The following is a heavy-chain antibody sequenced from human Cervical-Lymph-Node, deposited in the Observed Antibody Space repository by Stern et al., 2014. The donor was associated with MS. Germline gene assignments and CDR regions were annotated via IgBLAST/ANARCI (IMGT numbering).Heavy chain of an antibody. CDR1: GGTFSSYA. CDR3: ARPRGFCSGNSCPFDY. CDR2: IIPIYGTP. Sequence: QVPLVQSGAEVKKPGSSVKVSCKASGGTFSSYAISWVRQAPGQGLEWMGGIIPIYGTPNSAPHFQALVTITADESTTTAYMELSSLRSDDTAVYYGARPRGFCSGNSCPFDYWGQGTLVTVSS. J-gene: IGHJ4*02. V-gene: IGHV1-69*01. D-gene: IGHD2-15*01.